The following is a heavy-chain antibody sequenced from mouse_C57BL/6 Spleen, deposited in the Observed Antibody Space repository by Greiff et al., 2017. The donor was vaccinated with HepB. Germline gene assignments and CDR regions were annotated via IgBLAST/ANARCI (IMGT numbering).Heavy chain of an antibody. CDR3: ARSMGITTVVAEDY. CDR2: INPSNGGT. CDR1: GYTFTSYW. D-gene: IGHD1-1*01. Sequence: QVQLQQPGTELVKPGASVKLSCKASGYTFTSYWMNWVKQRPGQGLEWIGNINPSNGGTNYNEKFKSKATLTVDKSSSTAYMQLSSLTSEDSAVYYCARSMGITTVVAEDYWGQGTTLTVSS. V-gene: IGHV1-53*01. J-gene: IGHJ2*01.